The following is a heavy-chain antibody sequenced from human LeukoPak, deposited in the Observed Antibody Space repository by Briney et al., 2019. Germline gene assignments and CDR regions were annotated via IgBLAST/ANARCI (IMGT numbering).Heavy chain of an antibody. V-gene: IGHV3-74*01. D-gene: IGHD3-22*01. Sequence: PGGSLRLSCAASGFTFSTYWMHWVRQAPGKGLVGVAQINSEGSSQSYADSVKGRFTISRDNAKNTLYLQMINLRAEDTAVYYCGSLTVVAKDHWGQGTLVTVSS. J-gene: IGHJ4*02. CDR2: INSEGSSQ. CDR1: GFTFSTYW. CDR3: GSLTVVAKDH.